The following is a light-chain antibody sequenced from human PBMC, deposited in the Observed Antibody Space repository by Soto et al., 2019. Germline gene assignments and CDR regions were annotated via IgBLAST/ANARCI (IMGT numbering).Light chain of an antibody. Sequence: QSVLTQSPSAYASLEASVKLTCNVSSGHSNYAITWHQQQPEKGPRYLMKLNSDGSHSKGDGIPDRFSGSSSGAERYLTISSLQSEDEADYYCQTWVTGTYVVFGGGTKVTVL. CDR2: LNSDGSH. CDR1: SGHSNYA. V-gene: IGLV4-69*01. J-gene: IGLJ2*01. CDR3: QTWVTGTYVV.